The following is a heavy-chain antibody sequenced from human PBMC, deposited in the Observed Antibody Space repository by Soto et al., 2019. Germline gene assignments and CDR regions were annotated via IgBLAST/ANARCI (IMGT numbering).Heavy chain of an antibody. Sequence: TLSLTCTVSGGSISSGGYYWSWIRQHPGKGLEWIGYIYYSGSTYYNPSLKSRVTISVDTSKNQFSLKLSSVTAADTAVYYCASAVPYYYDSSGYYYNAFDIWGQGTMVTVSS. CDR2: IYYSGST. J-gene: IGHJ3*02. CDR3: ASAVPYYYDSSGYYYNAFDI. CDR1: GGSISSGGYY. V-gene: IGHV4-31*03. D-gene: IGHD3-22*01.